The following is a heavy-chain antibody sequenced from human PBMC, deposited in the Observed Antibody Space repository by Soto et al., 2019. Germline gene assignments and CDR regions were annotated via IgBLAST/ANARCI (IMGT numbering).Heavy chain of an antibody. J-gene: IGHJ3*01. D-gene: IGHD1-26*01. CDR1: GGSLSSYY. CDR3: ARQGEPEALDV. V-gene: IGHV4-59*01. Sequence: QVQLQESGPGLVKPSETLSLTCTVSGGSLSSYYWNWIRQPPGKGLEWIGFIHYGGTTTYNPSLKGRATISVATSKNPFSRKLISVKTPDTAVNYCARQGEPEALDVWGQGQWSPSLQ. CDR2: IHYGGTT.